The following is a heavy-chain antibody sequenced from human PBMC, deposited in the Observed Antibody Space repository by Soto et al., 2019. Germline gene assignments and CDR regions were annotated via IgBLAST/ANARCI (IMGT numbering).Heavy chain of an antibody. CDR3: ATYWSGYDPYYFDY. J-gene: IGHJ4*02. CDR1: GFTFSSYG. Sequence: VQLVESGGGVVQPGRSLRLSCAASGFTFSSYGMHWVRQAPGKGLEWVAVISYDGSNKYYADSVKGRFTISRDNSKNTLYLQMNSLRAEDTAVYYCATYWSGYDPYYFDYWGQGTLVTVSS. CDR2: ISYDGSNK. V-gene: IGHV3-30*03. D-gene: IGHD5-12*01.